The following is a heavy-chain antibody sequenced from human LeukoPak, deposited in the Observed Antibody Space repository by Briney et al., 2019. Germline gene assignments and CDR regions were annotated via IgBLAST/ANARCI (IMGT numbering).Heavy chain of an antibody. CDR2: IYYSGST. D-gene: IGHD3-16*01. CDR1: GGSISSGGYY. J-gene: IGHJ3*02. CDR3: AREVVYAFDI. Sequence: SETQSLTCTVSGGSISSGGYYWRWIRQHPGQGLEWIGYIYYSGSTYYNPSLKSRVTISVDTSKNQFSLKLSSVTAADTAVYYCAREVVYAFDIWGQGTMVTVSS. V-gene: IGHV4-31*03.